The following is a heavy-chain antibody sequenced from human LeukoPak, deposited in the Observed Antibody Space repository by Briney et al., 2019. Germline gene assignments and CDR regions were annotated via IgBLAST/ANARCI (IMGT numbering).Heavy chain of an antibody. V-gene: IGHV3-23*01. CDR2: ITGNRGRT. CDR3: TKEGRGYSYGSL. J-gene: IGHJ3*01. CDR1: GFTFSSYD. Sequence: GGSLRLSCAASGFTFSSYDMSWVRQAPGKGLEWVSAITGNRGRTYYADSVKGRFTISRDNSKNTLYLQMNSLRAEDTAVYYCTKEGRGYSYGSLWGQGTMVTVSS. D-gene: IGHD5-18*01.